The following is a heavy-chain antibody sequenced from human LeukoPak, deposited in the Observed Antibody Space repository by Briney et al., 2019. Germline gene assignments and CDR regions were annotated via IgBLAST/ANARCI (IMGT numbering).Heavy chain of an antibody. Sequence: GGSLRLSCAASGFTFSSYSMNWVRQAPGKGLEWVSSISSSSSYIYYADSMKGRFTISRDNAKNSLYLQMNSLRAEDTAVYYCARASSSWYYFDYWGQGTLVTVSS. D-gene: IGHD6-13*01. CDR1: GFTFSSYS. J-gene: IGHJ4*02. CDR2: ISSSSSYI. V-gene: IGHV3-21*01. CDR3: ARASSSWYYFDY.